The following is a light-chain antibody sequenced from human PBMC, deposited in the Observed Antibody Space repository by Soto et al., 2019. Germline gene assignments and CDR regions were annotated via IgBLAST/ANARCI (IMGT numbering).Light chain of an antibody. CDR2: GAS. CDR1: QSVSSSY. J-gene: IGKJ1*01. V-gene: IGKV3-20*01. CDR3: QQYGRSPRT. Sequence: EIVLTQSPGTLSLSPGERATLSCRASQSVSSSYLAWYQQKPGQAPRLLIYGASSRATGIPDRFRGRGSGTDFTLTISRLEPEDFAVYYCQQYGRSPRTFGQGTKVEIK.